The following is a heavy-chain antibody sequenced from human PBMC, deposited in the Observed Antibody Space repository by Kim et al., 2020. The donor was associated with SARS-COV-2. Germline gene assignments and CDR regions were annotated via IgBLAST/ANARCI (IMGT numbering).Heavy chain of an antibody. D-gene: IGHD7-27*01. Sequence: SVKGRVTISVDTSKNQFSLKLSSVTAADTAVYYCARERDWGHYDYYGMDVWGQGTTVTVSS. V-gene: IGHV4-39*07. CDR3: ARERDWGHYDYYGMDV. J-gene: IGHJ6*02.